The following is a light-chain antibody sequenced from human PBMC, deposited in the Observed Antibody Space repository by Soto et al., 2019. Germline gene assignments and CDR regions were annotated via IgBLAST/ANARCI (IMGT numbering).Light chain of an antibody. J-gene: IGLJ1*01. V-gene: IGLV2-14*01. CDR1: SSDVGGYDY. CDR2: EAN. Sequence: QSVLTQPASVSGSPGQSVTISCTGTSSDVGGYDYVSWYQQHPGTAPKLMLYEANNRPSGVSNRFSGSKSGNTASLIISGLQTEDEADYYCSAYTTTSTLIFGTGTKVTVL. CDR3: SAYTTTSTLI.